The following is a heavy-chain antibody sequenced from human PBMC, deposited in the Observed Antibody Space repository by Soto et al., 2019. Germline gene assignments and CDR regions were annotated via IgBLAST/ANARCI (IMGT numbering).Heavy chain of an antibody. V-gene: IGHV3-23*01. CDR2: ISGNGGDYT. CDR3: VPLCRYCSTTTPS. J-gene: IGHJ4*02. Sequence: EVQLLESGGGLVQPGGSPRLSFAASGFTFSTYAMSWVRQAPRKGLEWVSAISGNGGDYTYYADSVKGRFTISRDNSKNTLYLQMNSLRAEDTAVYYCVPLCRYCSTTTPSWGQGTLVTVSS. CDR1: GFTFSTYA. D-gene: IGHD2-2*01.